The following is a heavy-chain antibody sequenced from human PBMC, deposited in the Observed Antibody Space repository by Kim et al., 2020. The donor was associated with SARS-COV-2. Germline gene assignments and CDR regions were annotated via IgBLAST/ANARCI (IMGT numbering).Heavy chain of an antibody. D-gene: IGHD3-9*01. J-gene: IGHJ1*01. V-gene: IGHV4-59*01. CDR3: ARAYYDILTGYYPEYFQH. Sequence: SETLSLTCAVSGGSISSYYWSWIRQPPGKGLEWIGYIYYSGSTNYNPSLKSRVTISVDTSKNQFSLKLSSVTAADTAVYYCARAYYDILTGYYPEYFQHWGQGTLVTVSS. CDR1: GGSISSYY. CDR2: IYYSGST.